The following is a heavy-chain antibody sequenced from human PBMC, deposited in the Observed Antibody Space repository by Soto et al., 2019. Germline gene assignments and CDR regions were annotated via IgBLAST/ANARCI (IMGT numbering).Heavy chain of an antibody. CDR3: ARKPPSAIQGWAFGMDV. Sequence: ELQLVETGGGLIQTEGSLRLSCAASGFSISSNSIAWVRQPPGKGLEWVSTTFSGGNTEYAASVKGRCSISRDNYKNTLYLQMDNLRVEDTAVYYCARKPPSAIQGWAFGMDVWGQGTTVSVSS. D-gene: IGHD2-21*01. J-gene: IGHJ6*02. CDR1: GFSISSNS. CDR2: TFSGGNT. V-gene: IGHV3-53*02.